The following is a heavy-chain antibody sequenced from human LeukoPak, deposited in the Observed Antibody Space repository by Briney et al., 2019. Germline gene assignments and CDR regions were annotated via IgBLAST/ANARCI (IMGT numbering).Heavy chain of an antibody. Sequence: SETLSLTCTVSGGSISSSSYYWGWIRQPPGKGLEWIGSIYYSGSTYYNPSLKSRVTISVDTSKNQFSLKLSSVTAADTAVYYCASHPSYYFDWSPLDYWGQGTLVTVSS. CDR1: GGSISSSSYY. CDR3: ASHPSYYFDWSPLDY. CDR2: IYYSGST. J-gene: IGHJ4*02. V-gene: IGHV4-39*01. D-gene: IGHD3-9*01.